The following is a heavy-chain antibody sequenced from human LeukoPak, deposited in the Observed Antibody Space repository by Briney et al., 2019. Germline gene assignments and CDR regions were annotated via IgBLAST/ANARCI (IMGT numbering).Heavy chain of an antibody. CDR3: ARSGGRDGYNFDY. CDR2: IYYSGST. J-gene: IGHJ4*02. CDR1: GGSTSSYY. Sequence: SETLSLTCTVSGGSTSSYYWSWIRQPPGKGLEWIGYIYYSGSTNYNPSLKSRVTISVDTSKNQFSLKLSSVTAADTAVYYCARSGGRDGYNFDYWGQGTLVTVSS. V-gene: IGHV4-59*01. D-gene: IGHD5-24*01.